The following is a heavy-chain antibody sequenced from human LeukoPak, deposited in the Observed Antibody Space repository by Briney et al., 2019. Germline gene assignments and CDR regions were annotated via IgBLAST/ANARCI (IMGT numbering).Heavy chain of an antibody. V-gene: IGHV4-34*01. CDR2: INHSGSS. J-gene: IGHJ4*02. CDR1: GFTFSSYA. Sequence: GSLRLSCAASGFTFSSYAMSWIRQPPGKGLEWIGEINHSGSSNYNPSLKSRVTISVDTSKNQFSLKLSSVTAADTAVYYCARSGTYQHSSSYDYWGQGTLVTVSS. D-gene: IGHD6-13*01. CDR3: ARSGTYQHSSSYDY.